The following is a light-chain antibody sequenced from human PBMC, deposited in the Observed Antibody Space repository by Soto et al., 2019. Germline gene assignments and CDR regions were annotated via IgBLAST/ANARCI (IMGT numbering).Light chain of an antibody. Sequence: EIVLTQSTGTLSLSPGERATLSCRASQSVSTYLAWYQQKPGQAPRLLIYDASNRATGIPARFSGSGPGTDFTLTISSLEPEDFAVYYCQQRSNWITFGQGTRLEIK. CDR2: DAS. CDR3: QQRSNWIT. J-gene: IGKJ5*01. V-gene: IGKV3-11*01. CDR1: QSVSTY.